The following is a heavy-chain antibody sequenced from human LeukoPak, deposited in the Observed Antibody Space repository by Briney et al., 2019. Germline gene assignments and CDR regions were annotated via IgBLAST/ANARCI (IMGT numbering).Heavy chain of an antibody. D-gene: IGHD4-17*01. V-gene: IGHV1-2*02. CDR2: INPNSGGT. CDR1: GYTFTGHY. CDR3: AREIGRDYGDYGGWFDP. Sequence: ASVKVSCKASGYTFTGHYMHWVRQAPGQGLEWMGWINPNSGGTNFAQRFQGRVTMTRDSSISTAYMELSRLRSDDTAVYYCAREIGRDYGDYGGWFDPWGQGTLVTVSS. J-gene: IGHJ5*02.